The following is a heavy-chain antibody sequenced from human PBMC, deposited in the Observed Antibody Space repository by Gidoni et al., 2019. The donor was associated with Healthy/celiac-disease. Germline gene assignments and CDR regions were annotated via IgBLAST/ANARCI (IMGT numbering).Heavy chain of an antibody. CDR2: IRSKGNGYET. J-gene: IGHJ4*02. CDR3: TTPYNYSGSSGYPYY. V-gene: IGHV3-73*02. Sequence: GHRVGSVAASLHPRGSLKLSCATSCFTCSSSAMHWGRQASGKGLEGVGRIRSKGNGYETGYAASVKSRFTISREDSKNRAYLKMNSLNTEETGVYYSTTPYNYSGSSGYPYYWGRGALVTVSS. D-gene: IGHD3-22*01. CDR1: CFTCSSSA.